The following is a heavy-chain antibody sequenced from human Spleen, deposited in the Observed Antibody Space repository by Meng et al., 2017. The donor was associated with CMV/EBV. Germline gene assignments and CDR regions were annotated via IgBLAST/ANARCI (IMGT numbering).Heavy chain of an antibody. CDR2: ISASDSST. Sequence: SGITFSGYAMSGDRQAPGKGLRWVSGISASDSSTCYADSVKGRFTISRDNSKITLYLQMNSLRAEDTAVYYCAKDGVGVSRGDFDYWGQGTLVTVSS. J-gene: IGHJ4*02. CDR1: GITFSGYA. CDR3: AKDGVGVSRGDFDY. D-gene: IGHD1-26*01. V-gene: IGHV3-23*01.